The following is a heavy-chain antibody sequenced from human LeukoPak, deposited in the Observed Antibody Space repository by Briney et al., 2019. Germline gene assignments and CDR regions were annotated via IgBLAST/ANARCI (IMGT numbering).Heavy chain of an antibody. CDR2: MKQDGSDS. Sequence: GGSLRLSCSASGFHFSGYWMTWVRQAPGKGLQWVASMKQDGSDSYHVDSVKGRFTISRDNAKNSLFLQMNNLRADDTAVYYCAKNIAAPGRVDYQYYGIDEWGQGTTVTVSS. D-gene: IGHD6-25*01. V-gene: IGHV3-7*01. J-gene: IGHJ6*02. CDR1: GFHFSGYW. CDR3: AKNIAAPGRVDYQYYGIDE.